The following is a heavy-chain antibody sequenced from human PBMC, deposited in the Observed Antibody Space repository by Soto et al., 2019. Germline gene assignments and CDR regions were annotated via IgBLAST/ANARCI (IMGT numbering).Heavy chain of an antibody. Sequence: GGSLRLSCVASGFTIRSNAMYWVRRAPGKGLEWVSGISDRGDTTHYAESVKGRFTISRDTSKNTLYLQLNTLRADDTAVYYCAKDKPGTTSFDYWGQGTLVTVSS. CDR1: GFTIRSNA. CDR3: AKDKPGTTSFDY. D-gene: IGHD1-1*01. V-gene: IGHV3-23*01. CDR2: ISDRGDTT. J-gene: IGHJ4*02.